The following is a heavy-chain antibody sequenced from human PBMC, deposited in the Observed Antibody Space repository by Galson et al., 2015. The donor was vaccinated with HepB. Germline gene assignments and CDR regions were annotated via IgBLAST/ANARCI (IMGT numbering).Heavy chain of an antibody. Sequence: SLRLSCAASGFTFSSYAMSWVRQAPGKGLEWVSAISGSGGSTYYADSVKGRFTISRDNSKNTLYLQMNSLRAEDTAVYYCAKETRVVVAATLSEYFQHWGQGTLVTVSS. V-gene: IGHV3-23*01. CDR3: AKETRVVVAATLSEYFQH. J-gene: IGHJ1*01. CDR2: ISGSGGST. CDR1: GFTFSSYA. D-gene: IGHD2-15*01.